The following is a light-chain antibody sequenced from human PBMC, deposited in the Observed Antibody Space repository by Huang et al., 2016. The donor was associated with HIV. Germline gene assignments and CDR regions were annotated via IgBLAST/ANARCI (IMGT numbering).Light chain of an antibody. CDR3: QQYNAFPLT. Sequence: VIWVTQSPSILFASTGDKVTITCRMSPGINDYLAWEQQKPGKAPELLIYAASTLQSGVPSRFNGTGSGTQFTLTIGCLQSDDFATYYCQQYNAFPLTFGGGTRVEMK. CDR1: PGINDY. V-gene: IGKV1D-8*03. J-gene: IGKJ4*01. CDR2: AAS.